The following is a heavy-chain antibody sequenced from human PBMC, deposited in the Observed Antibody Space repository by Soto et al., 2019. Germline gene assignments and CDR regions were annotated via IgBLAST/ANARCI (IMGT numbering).Heavy chain of an antibody. CDR1: GCPFSSYD. J-gene: IGHJ6*02. CDR2: IGTAGDT. Sequence: PGGSLRLSCASSGCPFSSYDMHWVRQATGKGLEWVSAIGTAGDTYYPGSVKGRFTISRENAKNSLYLQMNSLRAGDTAVYYCARAGFRSGYYYYYGMDVWGQGTTVTVSS. D-gene: IGHD3-3*01. CDR3: ARAGFRSGYYYYYGMDV. V-gene: IGHV3-13*01.